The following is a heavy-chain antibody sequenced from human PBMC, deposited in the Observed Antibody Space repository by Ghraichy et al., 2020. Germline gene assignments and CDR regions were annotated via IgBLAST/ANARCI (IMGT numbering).Heavy chain of an antibody. V-gene: IGHV3-7*03. CDR1: GFTLSTYW. D-gene: IGHD1-14*01. J-gene: IGHJ3*02. Sequence: LSLTCAASGFTLSTYWLTWVRQAPGKGLEWVANIKEDGSETNYVDSVKGRFAISRDNAMNSLYLQMNNLRAEDTALYYCRAAEGAFDMWGQGTKVTVSA. CDR3: RAAEGAFDM. CDR2: IKEDGSET.